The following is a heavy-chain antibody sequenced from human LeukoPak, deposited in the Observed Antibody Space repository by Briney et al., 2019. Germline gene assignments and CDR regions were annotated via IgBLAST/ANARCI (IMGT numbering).Heavy chain of an antibody. CDR1: GYTFTGYY. CDR2: INPNSGGT. V-gene: IGHV1-2*06. D-gene: IGHD4-11*01. CDR3: AREESSNWDAKYFFDY. J-gene: IGHJ4*02. Sequence: GASVKVSCKASGYTFTGYYIHRVRQAPGQGLEWMGRINPNSGGTNYAQRFQGRVTMTRDTSISTAYMELSRLRSDDTAVYYCAREESSNWDAKYFFDYWGQGTLVTVSS.